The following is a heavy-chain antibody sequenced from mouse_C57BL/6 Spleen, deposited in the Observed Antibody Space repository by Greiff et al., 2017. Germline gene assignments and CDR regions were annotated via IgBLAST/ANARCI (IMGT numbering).Heavy chain of an antibody. J-gene: IGHJ2*01. V-gene: IGHV5-4*01. CDR2: ISDGGSYT. D-gene: IGHD3-3*01. CDR3: ARDLGQGYYFDY. CDR1: GFTFSSYA. Sequence: EVKVVESGGGLVKPGGSLKLSCAASGFTFSSYAMSWVRQTPEKRLEWVATISDGGSYTYYPDNVKGRFTISRDNAKSNLYLQMSHLKSEDTAMYYCARDLGQGYYFDYWGQGTTLTVSS.